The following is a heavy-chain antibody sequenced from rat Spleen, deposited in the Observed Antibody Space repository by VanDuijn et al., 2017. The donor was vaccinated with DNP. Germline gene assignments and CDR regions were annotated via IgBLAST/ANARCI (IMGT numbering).Heavy chain of an antibody. D-gene: IGHD1-2*01. CDR3: AREVYYYFDN. V-gene: IGHV5-22*01. CDR1: GFTLSDFY. J-gene: IGHJ2*01. CDR2: ISYEGSST. Sequence: EVQLVESGGDLVQPGRSLTLSCAASGFTLSDFYMAWVRQAPQKGLEWIASISYEGSSTYYGDSVKGRFTISRDNAKSTLYLQMNSLRSEDTATYYCAREVYYYFDNWGQGVMVTVSS.